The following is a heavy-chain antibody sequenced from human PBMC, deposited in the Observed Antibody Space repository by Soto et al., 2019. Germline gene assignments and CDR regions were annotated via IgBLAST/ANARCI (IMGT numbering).Heavy chain of an antibody. Sequence: SETLSRTCTVSGGSISSYYWSWIRQPPGKGLERIGEINHSGSTNYNPSLKSRVTMSLDKSNNSFSMKLASVTAADTGVYFCASSGPLYSAVTARDYWGPGLVVTVS. D-gene: IGHD1-26*01. CDR2: INHSGST. CDR3: ASSGPLYSAVTARDY. J-gene: IGHJ4*02. CDR1: GGSISSYY. V-gene: IGHV4-59*08.